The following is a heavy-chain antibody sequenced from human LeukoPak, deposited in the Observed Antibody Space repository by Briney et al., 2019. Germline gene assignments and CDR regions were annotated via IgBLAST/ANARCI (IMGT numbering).Heavy chain of an antibody. D-gene: IGHD5-18*01. CDR2: ISYDGSNK. V-gene: IGHV3-30*18. Sequence: GGSLRLSCAASGFTFSNYGMHWVRQAPGKGLEWVAVISYDGSNKYYADSVKGRFTISRDNSKNTLYLQMNSLRAEDTAVYYCAKARGYSYGYFADPNPDYWGQGTLVTVSS. CDR1: GFTFSNYG. J-gene: IGHJ4*02. CDR3: AKARGYSYGYFADPNPDY.